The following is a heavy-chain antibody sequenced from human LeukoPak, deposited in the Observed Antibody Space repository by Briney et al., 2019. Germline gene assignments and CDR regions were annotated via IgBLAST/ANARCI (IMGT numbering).Heavy chain of an antibody. Sequence: PGGSLRLSCAASGFTFSTYTMSWVRQAPGRGLEWVSAISGGGDNTYYADSVKGRFTISRDNSKNTLYLQMNSLRDEDTAVYHCAKELPDGPGRLLDSWGQGTLVTVSS. CDR3: AKELPDGPGRLLDS. J-gene: IGHJ4*02. V-gene: IGHV3-23*01. D-gene: IGHD3-10*01. CDR1: GFTFSTYT. CDR2: ISGGGDNT.